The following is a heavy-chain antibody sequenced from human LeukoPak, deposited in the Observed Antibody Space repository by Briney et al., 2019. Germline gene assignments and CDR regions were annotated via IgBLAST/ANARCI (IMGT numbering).Heavy chain of an antibody. CDR3: AKDSGYGGNFGAFDI. Sequence: GGSLRLSCAASGFTFSSYSMNWVRQAPGKGLEWVSSISSSSSYIYYADSVKGRFTISRDNAKNSLYLQMNSLRAEDMALYYCAKDSGYGGNFGAFDIWGQGTMVTVSP. V-gene: IGHV3-21*01. CDR1: GFTFSSYS. CDR2: ISSSSSYI. D-gene: IGHD4-23*01. J-gene: IGHJ3*02.